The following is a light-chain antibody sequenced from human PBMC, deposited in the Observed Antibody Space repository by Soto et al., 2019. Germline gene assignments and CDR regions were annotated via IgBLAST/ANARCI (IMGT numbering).Light chain of an antibody. CDR1: QGIRDE. CDR3: QQYHTYSWT. J-gene: IGKJ1*01. CDR2: AAS. V-gene: IGKV1-6*01. Sequence: AIQMTQSPSSLSASVGDRVTITCRASQGIRDELGWYQQKAGKAPNLLISAASRLQSGVPSRFSGRGSGTDFTLTISSLQPDDFAAYYCQQYHTYSWTFGQGTKVDIK.